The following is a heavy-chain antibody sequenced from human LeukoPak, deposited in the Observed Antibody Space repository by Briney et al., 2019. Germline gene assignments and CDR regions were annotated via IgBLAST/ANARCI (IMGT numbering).Heavy chain of an antibody. Sequence: SETLSLTCTVSGGSISSSSYYWGWIRQPPGKGLEWIGSIYYSGSTYYNPSLKSRVTISVDTSKNQFSLKLSSVTAADTAVYYCARGGSGYAGLRSDAFDIWGQGTMVTVSS. CDR2: IYYSGST. V-gene: IGHV4-39*07. D-gene: IGHD3-22*01. CDR3: ARGGSGYAGLRSDAFDI. CDR1: GGSISSSSYY. J-gene: IGHJ3*02.